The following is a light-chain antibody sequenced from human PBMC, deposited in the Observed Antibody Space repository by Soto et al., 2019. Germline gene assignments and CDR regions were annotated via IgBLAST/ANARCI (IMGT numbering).Light chain of an antibody. CDR2: GAS. Sequence: VLTQTPGTLSLSPGERATLACRASKSVSNYVAWYQQKSGQPPRLLIYGASSRASGIPDRFSGSGAGTDFTLTISRVGPDDCALYFCEPYGSSLAFGRGTKVDI. CDR3: EPYGSSLA. V-gene: IGKV3-20*01. J-gene: IGKJ1*01. CDR1: KSVSNY.